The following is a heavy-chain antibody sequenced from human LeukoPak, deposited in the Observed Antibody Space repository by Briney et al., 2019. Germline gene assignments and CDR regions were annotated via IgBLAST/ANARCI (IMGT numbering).Heavy chain of an antibody. CDR1: GFTFSSYG. V-gene: IGHV3-30*02. CDR3: AKDYDYYYYYMDV. Sequence: PGGSLRLSCAASGFTFSSYGMHWVRQAPGKGLEWVAFIRYDGSNKYYADSVKGRFTISRDNSKNTLYLQMNSLRAEDTAVYYCAKDYDYYYYYMDVWGKGTTVTISS. D-gene: IGHD3-16*01. CDR2: IRYDGSNK. J-gene: IGHJ6*03.